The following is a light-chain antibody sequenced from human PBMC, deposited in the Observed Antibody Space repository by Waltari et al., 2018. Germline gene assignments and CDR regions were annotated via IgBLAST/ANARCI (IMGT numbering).Light chain of an antibody. J-gene: IGKJ4*01. CDR2: LGS. V-gene: IGKV2-28*01. CDR3: RQALQTRVT. CDR1: QSLLHSNGYNY. Sequence: DIVLTQSPLSLPVSPGDPASISCRSSQSLLHSNGYNYLDWYLQKPGQSPQLLIYLGSNRASGVPDRFSGSGSGTDFTLKISRVEAEDVGVYYCRQALQTRVTFGGGTKVEIK.